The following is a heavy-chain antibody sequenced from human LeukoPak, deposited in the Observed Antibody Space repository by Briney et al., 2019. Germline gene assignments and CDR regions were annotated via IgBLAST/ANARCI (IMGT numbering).Heavy chain of an antibody. CDR2: IKEDGSEQ. V-gene: IGHV3-7*01. Sequence: PGGSLRLSCAASRSMFSSYWMSWVRQAPGKGLEWVANIKEDGSEQYYVDSVKGRFTISRDNAKNSLYLQMNSLRAEDTAVYYCARDAHSSSWSYGMDVWGQGTTVTVSS. CDR1: RSMFSSYW. CDR3: ARDAHSSSWSYGMDV. D-gene: IGHD6-13*01. J-gene: IGHJ6*02.